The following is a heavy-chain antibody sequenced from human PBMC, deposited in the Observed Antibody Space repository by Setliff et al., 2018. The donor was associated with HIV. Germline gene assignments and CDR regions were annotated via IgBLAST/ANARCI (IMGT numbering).Heavy chain of an antibody. CDR3: TRRGADSYYPRPLDV. V-gene: IGHV4-61*01. D-gene: IGHD3-10*01. CDR2: IFYSGST. CDR1: GGSVSTGNYY. J-gene: IGHJ6*04. Sequence: SETLSLTCTVSGGSVSTGNYYWNWIRLPPGKGLEWIGYIFYSGSTNHNPSLKSRVTISVDTSKSQFSLRLNSVTAADTAIYYCTRRGADSYYPRPLDVWGKGTTVTVSS.